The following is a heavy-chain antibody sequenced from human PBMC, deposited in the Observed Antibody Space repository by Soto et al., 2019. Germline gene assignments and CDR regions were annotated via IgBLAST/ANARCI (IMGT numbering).Heavy chain of an antibody. CDR2: IIPIFGTA. CDR1: GGTFSSYA. CDR3: AREGHGERSPYYYYDGMDV. D-gene: IGHD4-17*01. V-gene: IGHV1-69*13. Sequence: ASVKVSCKASGGTFSSYAISWVRQAPGQGLEWMGGIIPIFGTANYAQKFQGRVTITADESTSTAYMELSSLRSEDTAVYYCAREGHGERSPYYYYDGMDVWGQGTTVTVSS. J-gene: IGHJ6*02.